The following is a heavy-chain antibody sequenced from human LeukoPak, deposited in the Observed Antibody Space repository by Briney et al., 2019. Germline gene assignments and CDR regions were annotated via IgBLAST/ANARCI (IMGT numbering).Heavy chain of an antibody. J-gene: IGHJ4*02. CDR2: INPNSGGT. D-gene: IGHD3-16*01. V-gene: IGHV1-2*02. Sequence: GASLKVSCKASGYTFTGDYMHWVRQAPGQGLEWMGWINPNSGGTNYAQKFQGRVTMTRDTSISTAYMELSRLRSDDTAVYYCASQGNYDRFVALGPWVFHWGQGTLVTVSS. CDR3: ASQGNYDRFVALGPWVFH. CDR1: GYTFTGDY.